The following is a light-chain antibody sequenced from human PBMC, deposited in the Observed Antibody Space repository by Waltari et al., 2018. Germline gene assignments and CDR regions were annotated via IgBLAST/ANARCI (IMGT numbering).Light chain of an antibody. CDR2: RAS. V-gene: IGKV1-5*03. CDR1: QSINRW. CDR3: QQYSDDWT. Sequence: ITCRASQSINRWLAWYKQKPGKAPNRLIYRASTLESGVPSRFSGSESGAEFTLTISSLQPDDFATYYCQQYSDDWTFGQGTKVEIK. J-gene: IGKJ1*01.